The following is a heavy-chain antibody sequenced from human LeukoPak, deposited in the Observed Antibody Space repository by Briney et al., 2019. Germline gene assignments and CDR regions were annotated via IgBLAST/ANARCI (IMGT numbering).Heavy chain of an antibody. J-gene: IGHJ3*02. D-gene: IGHD3-22*01. V-gene: IGHV3-66*01. CDR2: IYSGGST. Sequence: GGSLRLSCAASGFTVSSNYMSWVRQAPGKGLEWVSVIYSGGSTYYADSVKGRFTISRDNSKNTLYLQMNSLRAEDTAVYYCARDASYYYDSSGYSFDASDIWGQGTMVTVSS. CDR1: GFTVSSNY. CDR3: ARDASYYYDSSGYSFDASDI.